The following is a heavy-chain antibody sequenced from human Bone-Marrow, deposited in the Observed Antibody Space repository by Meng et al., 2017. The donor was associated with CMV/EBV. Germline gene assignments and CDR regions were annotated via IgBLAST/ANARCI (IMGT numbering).Heavy chain of an antibody. CDR1: GFTFSPYS. V-gene: IGHV3-48*04. CDR2: ISSSSSIK. D-gene: IGHD3-22*01. J-gene: IGHJ4*02. CDR3: ARGYYYDRSGYYYPVDY. Sequence: GESLKISCAASGFTFSPYSMNWVRQAPGEGLEWVSYISSSSSIKYYADSVKGRFTISRDNAKNSLYLQMNSLRAEDTAVYYCARGYYYDRSGYYYPVDYWGQGTLVTFSS.